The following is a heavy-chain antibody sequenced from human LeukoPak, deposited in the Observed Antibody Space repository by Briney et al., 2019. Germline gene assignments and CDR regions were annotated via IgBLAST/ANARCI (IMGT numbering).Heavy chain of an antibody. D-gene: IGHD6-19*01. V-gene: IGHV4-39*07. J-gene: IGHJ5*02. CDR1: GGSISSSSYY. Sequence: SETLSLTCTVSGGSISSSSYYWGWIRQPPGKGLEWIGSIYYSGSTYYNPSLKSRVTISVDTSKNQFSLKLSSVTAADTAVYYCATTVAGTTFSPPANNWFDPWGQGTLVTVSS. CDR2: IYYSGST. CDR3: ATTVAGTTFSPPANNWFDP.